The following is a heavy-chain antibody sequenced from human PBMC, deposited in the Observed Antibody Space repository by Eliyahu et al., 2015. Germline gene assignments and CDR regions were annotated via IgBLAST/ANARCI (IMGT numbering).Heavy chain of an antibody. CDR2: IVVGSDKT. J-gene: IGHJ4*02. CDR3: AADEIGAAAYY. V-gene: IGHV1-58*01. D-gene: IGHD3-10*01. CDR1: GLNFRSSA. Sequence: QMQLLQSGPEVRKPGTSVRISCKASGLNFRSSAVQWVRQTRGKRLEWMGWIVVGSDKTDYAQKFQTRVTITRDMSTSIVYLEMSRLVSDDTATYFCAADEIGAAAYYWGQGTQVTVSS.